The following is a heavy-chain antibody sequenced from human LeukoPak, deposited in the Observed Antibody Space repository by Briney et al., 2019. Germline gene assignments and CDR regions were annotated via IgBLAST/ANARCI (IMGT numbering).Heavy chain of an antibody. D-gene: IGHD1-26*01. Sequence: GGSLRLSCEASGFTFNNYVMTWVRQAPGKGLEWVSSISASAAMTYYADSVKGRFAVSRDNSNNRLCLQMSGLTAADTAAYYCAKDRSIGTYYTFDNWGQGTLVTVSS. CDR3: AKDRSIGTYYTFDN. V-gene: IGHV3-23*01. CDR1: GFTFNNYV. J-gene: IGHJ4*02. CDR2: ISASAAMT.